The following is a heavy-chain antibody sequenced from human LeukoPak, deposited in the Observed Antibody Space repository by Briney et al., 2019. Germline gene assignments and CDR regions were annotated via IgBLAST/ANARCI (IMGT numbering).Heavy chain of an antibody. J-gene: IGHJ1*01. D-gene: IGHD6-19*01. CDR1: GYTFTSYG. Sequence: ASVKVSCKASGYTFTSYGISWVRQAPGQGLEWMGWISAYNGNTNYAQKLQGRVTMTTDTSTSTAYMELRSLRSEDTAVYYCARGGPVAATHKYFQHWGQGTLVTVSS. V-gene: IGHV1-18*01. CDR3: ARGGPVAATHKYFQH. CDR2: ISAYNGNT.